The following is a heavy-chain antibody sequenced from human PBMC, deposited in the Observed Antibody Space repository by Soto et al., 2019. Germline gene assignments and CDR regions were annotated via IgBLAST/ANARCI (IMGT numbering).Heavy chain of an antibody. CDR1: GFTFSSYA. CDR3: ARHLSHLKFGWFDP. J-gene: IGHJ5*02. D-gene: IGHD3-3*02. Sequence: QEQLVESGGGVVQPGRSLRLSCAASGFTFSSYAFHWVRQAPGKGLEWVAILSDDGSNKDYAGSVKGRFTISRDNSRNSLYLQINSLRTEDTAVYYCARHLSHLKFGWFDPWGQGALFIVSS. V-gene: IGHV3-30-3*01. CDR2: LSDDGSNK.